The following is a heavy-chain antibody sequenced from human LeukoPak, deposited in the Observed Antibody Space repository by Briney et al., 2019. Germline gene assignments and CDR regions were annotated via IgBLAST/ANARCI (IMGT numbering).Heavy chain of an antibody. CDR2: IYTSGST. J-gene: IGHJ4*02. Sequence: SETLSLTCTVSGGSISSYYWSWIRQPAGKGLEWIGRIYTSGSTNYNPSLKSRVTISVDTSKNQFSLKLSSVTAADTAVYYCARHSRGYRPGGIDYWGQGTLVTVSS. V-gene: IGHV4-4*07. CDR3: ARHSRGYRPGGIDY. D-gene: IGHD6-13*01. CDR1: GGSISSYY.